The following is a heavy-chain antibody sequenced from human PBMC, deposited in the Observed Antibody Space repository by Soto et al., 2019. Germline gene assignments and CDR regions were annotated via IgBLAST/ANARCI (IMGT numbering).Heavy chain of an antibody. CDR2: IKTDGSEK. D-gene: IGHD3-10*01. CDR3: ASSMGRGGNDY. Sequence: EVQLVESGGGLVQPGGSLRLSCAASGFTFSDYWMSWVRQAPGKGLECVANIKTDGSEKYYVDTVKGRFTISRDNAKNSLYLQMNSLRAEDAAVYYCASSMGRGGNDYVGQGTLVAVTS. V-gene: IGHV3-7*05. J-gene: IGHJ4*02. CDR1: GFTFSDYW.